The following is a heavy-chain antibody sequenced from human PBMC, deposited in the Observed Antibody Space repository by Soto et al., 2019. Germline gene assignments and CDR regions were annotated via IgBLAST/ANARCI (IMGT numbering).Heavy chain of an antibody. J-gene: IGHJ6*02. CDR1: GYTFNSFW. CDR2: MFPWTSDT. CDR3: AASIFYYGMDV. Sequence: GESLKISCQGSGYTFNSFWIGWVRQMPGEGLEWMGLMFPWTSDTRYSPSFQGHVSISVDKSITTTYLQWSSLKASDTAIYYCAASIFYYGMDVWGQGTTVTVSS. V-gene: IGHV5-51*01.